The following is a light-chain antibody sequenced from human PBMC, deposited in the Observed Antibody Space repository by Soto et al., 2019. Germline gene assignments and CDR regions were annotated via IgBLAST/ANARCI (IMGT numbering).Light chain of an antibody. Sequence: QSALTQPASVSGSPGQSTTISCSGTSGDIGSYNRVSWYQQHPGKAPKLLIYEVTDRPSGVSNRFSGSKSGNTASLTISGLQAQDEAEYYCSSYTNINTRACVFGTGTKVTVL. CDR2: EVT. J-gene: IGLJ1*01. CDR1: SGDIGSYNR. V-gene: IGLV2-14*01. CDR3: SSYTNINTRACV.